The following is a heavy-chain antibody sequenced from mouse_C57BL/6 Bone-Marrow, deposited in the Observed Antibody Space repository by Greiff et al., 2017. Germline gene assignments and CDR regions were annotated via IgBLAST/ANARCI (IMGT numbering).Heavy chain of an antibody. CDR2: IYPRSGNT. CDR3: ARSIYYGLDY. V-gene: IGHV1-81*01. D-gene: IGHD1-1*01. Sequence: QVQLQQSGAELARPGASVKLSCKASGYTFTSYGIRWVKQRPGQGLEWIGEIYPRSGNTYYNEKFKGKATLTADKSSSTAYIELRSLTSEDAAVYFCARSIYYGLDYWGQGTTVTVSS. CDR1: GYTFTSYG. J-gene: IGHJ2*01.